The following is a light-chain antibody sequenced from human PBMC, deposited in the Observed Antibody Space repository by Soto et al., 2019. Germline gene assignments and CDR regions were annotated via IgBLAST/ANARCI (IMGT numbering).Light chain of an antibody. CDR1: SSDVGGYNY. CDR2: VVS. CDR3: SSYTSNGTPYV. J-gene: IGLJ1*01. Sequence: QSVLTQPASVSGSPGQSITISCTGTSSDVGGYNYVSWYQQHPDKAPKLMIYVVSNRPSGVSNRFSGSKSGNTASLTISGLQAEDEADYYCSSYTSNGTPYVFGTGTKLTVL. V-gene: IGLV2-14*01.